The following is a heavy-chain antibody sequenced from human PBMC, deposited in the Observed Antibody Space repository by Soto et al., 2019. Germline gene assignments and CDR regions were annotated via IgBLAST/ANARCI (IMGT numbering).Heavy chain of an antibody. V-gene: IGHV4-34*01. J-gene: IGHJ4*02. CDR3: AREGIEAINFDY. CDR2: INHGGST. CDR1: GGSFSGYY. D-gene: IGHD6-25*01. Sequence: SETLSLTCAVYGGSFSGYYWSWIRQPPGKGLEWIGEINHGGSTNYNPSLKSRVTISVDTSKNQFSLNLSSVTAADTAVYYCAREGIEAINFDYWGQGTLVTVSS.